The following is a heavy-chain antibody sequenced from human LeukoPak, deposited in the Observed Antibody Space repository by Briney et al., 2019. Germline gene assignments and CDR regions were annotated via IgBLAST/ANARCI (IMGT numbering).Heavy chain of an antibody. CDR2: ITTGSSYI. CDR1: GFSFTSYA. Sequence: GGSLRLSCSASGFSFTSYAMNWVRQAPGKGLKWVSSITTGSSYIYYADSVRGRFSVSRDNAKNSLYLEMNSLRAEDTAVYYCARVEATTARSYYYYYMDVWGKGTTVTVSS. CDR3: ARVEATTARSYYYYYMDV. J-gene: IGHJ6*03. D-gene: IGHD1-1*01. V-gene: IGHV3-21*06.